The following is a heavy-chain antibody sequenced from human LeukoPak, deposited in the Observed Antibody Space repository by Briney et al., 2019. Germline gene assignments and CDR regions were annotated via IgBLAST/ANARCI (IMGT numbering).Heavy chain of an antibody. J-gene: IGHJ6*02. CDR2: IYSGGST. V-gene: IGHV3-53*04. D-gene: IGHD6-19*01. CDR3: ARETMAVAGTRVYYYYGMDV. CDR1: GFTVSNNY. Sequence: GGSLRLSCAASGFTVSNNYISWVRQAPGKGLEWVSVIYSGGSTYYADSVKGRFTNSRHNSKNTLYLQMNSLRAEDTAVYYCARETMAVAGTRVYYYYGMDVWGQGTTVTVSS.